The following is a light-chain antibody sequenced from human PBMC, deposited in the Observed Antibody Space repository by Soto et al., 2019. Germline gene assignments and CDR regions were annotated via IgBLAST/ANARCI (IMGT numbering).Light chain of an antibody. CDR2: DAS. CDR1: QSVGIY. V-gene: IGKV3-11*01. CDR3: QQRNNWVT. Sequence: EIVLTQSPGTLSLSPGERATLYCRASQSVGIYLAWYQQKPGQAPRLLIYDASNRATGIPARFSGTGSGTEFGLTISSLEPEDSAVYYCQQRNNWVTFGGGTKVDIK. J-gene: IGKJ4*01.